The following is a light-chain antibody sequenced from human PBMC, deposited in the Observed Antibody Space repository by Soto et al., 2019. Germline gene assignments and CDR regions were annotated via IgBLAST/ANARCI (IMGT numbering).Light chain of an antibody. CDR1: SSNIGSNY. CDR2: RNN. CDR3: AAWDDTLSGDYV. Sequence: QSVLTQPPSASGAPGQRVTISCSGSSSNIGSNYVYWYQQLPGTAPKLLIYRNNQRPSGVPDRFSGSKSGTSASLAISGLRSEDEADYYCAAWDDTLSGDYVCGTGTKVTVL. J-gene: IGLJ1*01. V-gene: IGLV1-47*01.